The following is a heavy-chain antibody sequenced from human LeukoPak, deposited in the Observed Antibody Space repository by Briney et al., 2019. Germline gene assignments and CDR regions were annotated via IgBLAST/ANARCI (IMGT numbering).Heavy chain of an antibody. D-gene: IGHD3-16*01. Sequence: PSETLSLTCTVSGGSISSYYWSWIRQPPGKGLEWIGFIYYSGSTNYNPSLKSRVTISVDTSKNQFSLKLSSVTAADTAVYYCARGGESDGTYNWFDPWGQGTLVTVSS. V-gene: IGHV4-59*01. CDR3: ARGGESDGTYNWFDP. CDR1: GGSISSYY. J-gene: IGHJ5*02. CDR2: IYYSGST.